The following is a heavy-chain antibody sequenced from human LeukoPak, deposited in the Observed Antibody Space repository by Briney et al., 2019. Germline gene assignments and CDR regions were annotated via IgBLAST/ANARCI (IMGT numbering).Heavy chain of an antibody. CDR1: GGTFSGYG. D-gene: IGHD3-22*01. J-gene: IGHJ4*02. Sequence: SVKVSCKASGGTFSGYGISWVRQAPGQGLEWMGGIIPIFRTANYAQKFQGRVTITTDEFTSAAYMELSSLRSEDTAVYSCAVDSSGYYYFDYWGQGTLVTVSS. CDR2: IIPIFRTA. V-gene: IGHV1-69*05. CDR3: AVDSSGYYYFDY.